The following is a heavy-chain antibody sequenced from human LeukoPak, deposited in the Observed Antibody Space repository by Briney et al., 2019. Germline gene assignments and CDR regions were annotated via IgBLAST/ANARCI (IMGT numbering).Heavy chain of an antibody. V-gene: IGHV3-7*01. CDR3: ARGRGSWYGVYFDY. CDR1: GFTFTDYW. Sequence: GGSLRLSCAASGFTFTDYWMSWVRQAPGKGLEWVANIKRDGSEKYYVDSVKGRFTISRDNAKNSLYLQMNSLRTEDTAVFYCARGRGSWYGVYFDYWGQGTLVTVSS. CDR2: IKRDGSEK. J-gene: IGHJ4*02. D-gene: IGHD6-13*01.